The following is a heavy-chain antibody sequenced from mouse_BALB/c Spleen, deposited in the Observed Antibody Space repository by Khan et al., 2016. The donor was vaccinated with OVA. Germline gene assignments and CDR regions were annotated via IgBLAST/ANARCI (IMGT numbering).Heavy chain of an antibody. V-gene: IGHV1-63*02. CDR3: VRPYYYGSSYATMDD. Sequence: QVQLQQSGAELVRPGTSVKMSCKAAGYTFTNYWIGWVKQRPGHGLEWIGDINPGSGNTNYNEKFKGKATLTADTSSSTAYMQLSILTSEDSAIYYCVRPYYYGSSYATMDDWGQGTSVTVSS. J-gene: IGHJ4*01. CDR2: INPGSGNT. D-gene: IGHD1-1*01. CDR1: GYTFTNYW.